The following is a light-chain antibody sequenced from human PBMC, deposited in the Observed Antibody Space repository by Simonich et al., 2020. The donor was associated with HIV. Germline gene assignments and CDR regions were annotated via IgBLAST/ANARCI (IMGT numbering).Light chain of an antibody. Sequence: EIVMTQSPATLSVSPGERATLSCRASQTVSSNLAWYQQKPGQAPRLLIYGASTRATGIPATFSGSGSGTEFTLTISSMQSEDFAVYRCQQYNDWPTFGGGTKVEIK. CDR3: QQYNDWPT. J-gene: IGKJ4*01. CDR1: QTVSSN. V-gene: IGKV3-15*01. CDR2: GAS.